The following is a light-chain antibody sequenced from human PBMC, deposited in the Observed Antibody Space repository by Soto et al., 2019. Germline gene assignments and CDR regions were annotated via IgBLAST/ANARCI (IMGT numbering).Light chain of an antibody. CDR2: AAS. Sequence: DIQMTQSPSSVSASVGDSVTITCRASQSISRRLAWYQQKPGKAPKLLIYAASGLQSGVPSRFSGSGSGTDFTLTISRLQPEDFATYYCQQGNSLPTFGGGTKVEIK. CDR1: QSISRR. J-gene: IGKJ4*01. V-gene: IGKV1-12*01. CDR3: QQGNSLPT.